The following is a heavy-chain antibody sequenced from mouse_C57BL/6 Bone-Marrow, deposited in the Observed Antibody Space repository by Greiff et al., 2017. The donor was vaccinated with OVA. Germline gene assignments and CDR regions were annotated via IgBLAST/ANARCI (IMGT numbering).Heavy chain of an antibody. Sequence: EVKLVESGPGLVKPSQSLSLTCSVTGYSITSGYYWNWIRQFPGNKLEWMGYISYDGSNNYNPSLKNRISITRDTSKNQFFLKLNSVTTEDTATYYCARGGVYYGNLDYWGQGTTLTVSS. CDR1: GYSITSGYY. J-gene: IGHJ2*01. CDR2: ISYDGSN. D-gene: IGHD2-1*01. CDR3: ARGGVYYGNLDY. V-gene: IGHV3-6*01.